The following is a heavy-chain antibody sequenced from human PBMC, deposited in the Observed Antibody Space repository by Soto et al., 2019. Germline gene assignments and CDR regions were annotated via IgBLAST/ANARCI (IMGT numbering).Heavy chain of an antibody. CDR3: AKDLRAAAGTTFYYYYYGMDV. CDR2: ISGSGGST. V-gene: IGHV3-23*01. CDR1: GFTFSSYA. D-gene: IGHD6-13*01. Sequence: EVQLLESGGGLVQPGGSLRLSCAASGFTFSSYAMSWVRQAPGKGLEWVSAISGSGGSTYYADSVKGRFTISRDNSKNTLYLQMNSLRADDTAVYYCAKDLRAAAGTTFYYYYYGMDVWGQGTTVTVSS. J-gene: IGHJ6*02.